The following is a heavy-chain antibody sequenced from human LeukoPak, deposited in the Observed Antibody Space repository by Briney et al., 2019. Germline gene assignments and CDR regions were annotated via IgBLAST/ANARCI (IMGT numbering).Heavy chain of an antibody. V-gene: IGHV3-21*01. D-gene: IGHD3-10*01. J-gene: IGHJ4*02. CDR2: ISGSSSYI. Sequence: GGSLRLSCAASGFTFSRYSMNWVRQAPGKGLEWVSSISGSSSYIYYADSVKGRFTISRDNAKNSLYLQMNSLRAEDTAVYYCAKEGGDYYGSGSYRGLDYWGQGTLVTVSS. CDR3: AKEGGDYYGSGSYRGLDY. CDR1: GFTFSRYS.